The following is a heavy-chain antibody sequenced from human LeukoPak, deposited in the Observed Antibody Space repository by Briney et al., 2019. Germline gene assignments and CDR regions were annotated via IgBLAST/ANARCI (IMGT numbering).Heavy chain of an antibody. J-gene: IGHJ4*02. Sequence: SETLSLTCAVYGGSFSGYYWSWIRQPPGKGLEWIGEINHSGSTNYNPSLKSRVTISVDTSKNQFSLKLRTATAADTAVYYCARIEDVTRGYNHAYYFDYWGQGTLVTVSS. CDR2: INHSGST. CDR1: GGSFSGYY. V-gene: IGHV4-34*01. CDR3: ARIEDVTRGYNHAYYFDY. D-gene: IGHD5-18*01.